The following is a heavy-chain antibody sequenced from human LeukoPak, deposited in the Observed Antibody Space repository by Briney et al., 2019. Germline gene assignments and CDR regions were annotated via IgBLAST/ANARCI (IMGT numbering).Heavy chain of an antibody. CDR1: GFTFSTYN. J-gene: IGHJ4*02. D-gene: IGHD6-13*01. CDR2: ISRGSDTI. V-gene: IGHV3-48*04. CDR3: ARDGEAAGNMDH. Sequence: GGSLRLSCVASGFTFSTYNMDWVRQAPGKGLEWVSYISRGSDTIYYTDSVKGRFTISRDNTKNSLYLQMNSLRADDTAVYYCARDGEAAGNMDHWGQGILVTVSS.